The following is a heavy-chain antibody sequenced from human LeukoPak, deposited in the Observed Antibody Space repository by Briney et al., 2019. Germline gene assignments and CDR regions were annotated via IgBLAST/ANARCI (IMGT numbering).Heavy chain of an antibody. J-gene: IGHJ6*03. Sequence: SVKVSCKASGGTFSSYAISWVRQAPGQGLEWMGGIIPIFGTANYAQKFQGRVTITADKSTSTAYMELSSLRSEDTAVYYCARGDGCSSTSCPTCYYYMDVWGKGTTVTVSS. D-gene: IGHD2-2*01. CDR1: GGTFSSYA. CDR3: ARGDGCSSTSCPTCYYYMDV. V-gene: IGHV1-69*06. CDR2: IIPIFGTA.